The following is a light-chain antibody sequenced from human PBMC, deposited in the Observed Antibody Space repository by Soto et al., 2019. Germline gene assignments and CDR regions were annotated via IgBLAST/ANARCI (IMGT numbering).Light chain of an antibody. CDR1: QGINNY. Sequence: DIQMTQSPSSLSASVGDRVTITCRVSQGINNYLAWYQQKPGKVPKLLIYGASTLQSGVPSRFSGSGSGTDFTLTISSLQPEDGATYYCQRYNSAPWTFGQGTKVEIK. CDR3: QRYNSAPWT. V-gene: IGKV1-27*01. CDR2: GAS. J-gene: IGKJ1*01.